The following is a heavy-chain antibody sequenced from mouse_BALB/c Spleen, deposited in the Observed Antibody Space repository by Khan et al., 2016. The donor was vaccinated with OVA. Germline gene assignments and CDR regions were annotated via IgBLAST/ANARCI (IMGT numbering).Heavy chain of an antibody. V-gene: IGHV2-6-7*01. D-gene: IGHD2-1*01. J-gene: IGHJ4*01. Sequence: QVQLKESGPGLVAPSQSLSITCTVSGFSLTGYGVNWVRQPPGKGLEWLGMIWGDGSTDYNSALKSRLIISKDNSKSQVFLKMKSLQTDDTDRYYCARAYYGNHREAMDYWGQGTSVTVSS. CDR1: GFSLTGYG. CDR2: IWGDGST. CDR3: ARAYYGNHREAMDY.